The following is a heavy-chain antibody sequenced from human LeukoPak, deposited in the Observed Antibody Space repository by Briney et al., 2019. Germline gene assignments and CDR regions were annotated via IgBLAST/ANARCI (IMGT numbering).Heavy chain of an antibody. J-gene: IGHJ5*02. V-gene: IGHV7-4-1*02. CDR3: ARDCSSTSCYTDWFDP. CDR1: GYTFTSYA. D-gene: IGHD2-2*02. Sequence: ASVKVSCKASGYTFTSYAVKWERQAPGQGLEWMGWINTNTGNPTYAQGFTGRFVFSLDTSVSTAYLQISSLKAEDTAVYYCARDCSSTSCYTDWFDPWGQGTLVTVSS. CDR2: INTNTGNP.